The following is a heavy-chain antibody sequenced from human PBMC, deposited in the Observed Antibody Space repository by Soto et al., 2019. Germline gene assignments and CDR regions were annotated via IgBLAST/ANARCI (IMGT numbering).Heavy chain of an antibody. CDR1: GGTFSSYT. CDR3: ASDIGQQLVYYYGMDV. D-gene: IGHD6-13*01. CDR2: IIPILGIA. V-gene: IGHV1-69*02. Sequence: QVQLVQSGAEVKKPGSSVKVSCKASGGTFSSYTISWVRQAPGQGLEWMGRIIPILGIANYAQKFQGRVTITADKSTSTAYMELSSLRSEDTAVYSCASDIGQQLVYYYGMDVWGQGTTVTVSS. J-gene: IGHJ6*02.